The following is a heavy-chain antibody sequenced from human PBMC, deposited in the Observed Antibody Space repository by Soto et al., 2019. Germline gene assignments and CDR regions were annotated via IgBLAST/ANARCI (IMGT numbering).Heavy chain of an antibody. CDR2: IYWDDDK. V-gene: IGHV2-5*02. J-gene: IGHJ4*02. Sequence: QITLKESGPTLLKPTQTLTLTCTFSGFSLTTSGVGVGWIRQPPGKALEWLTIIYWDDDKRYNPYLKNRLTVTKHTSKNQVLITMTNMDPDDTATYYRAHSGHDFVSPRIFDYWGQGTLVTVSS. CDR3: AHSGHDFVSPRIFDY. D-gene: IGHD3-16*01. CDR1: GFSLTTSGVG.